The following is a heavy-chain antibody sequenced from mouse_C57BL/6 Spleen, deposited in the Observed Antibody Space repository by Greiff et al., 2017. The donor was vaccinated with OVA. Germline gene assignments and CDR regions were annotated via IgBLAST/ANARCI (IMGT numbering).Heavy chain of an antibody. Sequence: VQLQQSGPELVKPGASVKISCKASGYTFTDYYMNWVKQSHGKSLEWIGDINPNNGGTSYNQKFKGKATLTVVKSSSTAYMELRSLTSEDSAVYYCARGVYFDYWGQGTTLTVSS. CDR2: INPNNGGT. CDR3: ARGVYFDY. J-gene: IGHJ2*01. CDR1: GYTFTDYY. V-gene: IGHV1-26*01.